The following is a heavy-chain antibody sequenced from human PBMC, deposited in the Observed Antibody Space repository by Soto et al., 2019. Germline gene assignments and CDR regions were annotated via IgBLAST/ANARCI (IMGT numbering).Heavy chain of an antibody. Sequence: PXGSLRLSCAASGFTFSSYAMHWVRQAPGKGLEWVAVISYDGSNKYYADSVKGRFTISRDNSKNTLYLQMNSLRAEDTAVYYCARNKPGLGYSMDVWGQGTKVTVYS. J-gene: IGHJ6*02. V-gene: IGHV3-30-3*01. CDR1: GFTFSSYA. CDR3: ARNKPGLGYSMDV. CDR2: ISYDGSNK. D-gene: IGHD6-13*01.